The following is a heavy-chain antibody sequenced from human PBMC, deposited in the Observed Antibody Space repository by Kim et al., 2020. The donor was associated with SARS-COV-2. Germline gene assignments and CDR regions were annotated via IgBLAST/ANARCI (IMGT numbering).Heavy chain of an antibody. Sequence: SETLSLTCTVSGGSISSTTYYWGWIRQPPGKGLEWIGNIYYSGNTNYNPSLKSRVTISVDTSKNHFSLKLTSVTAADTAVYYCARFNWKYNMPIDSWGQGTLITVSS. CDR2: IYYSGNT. V-gene: IGHV4-39*02. D-gene: IGHD1-7*01. CDR1: GGSISSTTYY. CDR3: ARFNWKYNMPIDS. J-gene: IGHJ4*02.